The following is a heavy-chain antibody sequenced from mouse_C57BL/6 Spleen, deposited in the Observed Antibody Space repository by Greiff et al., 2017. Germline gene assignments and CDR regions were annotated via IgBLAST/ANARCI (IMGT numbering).Heavy chain of an antibody. CDR1: GYTFTSYW. CDR2: IYPSDSET. Sequence: QVQLKQPGAELVRPGSSVKLSCKASGYTFTSYWMDWVKQRPGQGLEWIGNIYPSDSETHYNQKFKDKATLTVDKSSSTAYMQLSSLTSEDSAVYYCARGANYDYDPYYYAMDYWGQGTSVTVSS. V-gene: IGHV1-61*01. J-gene: IGHJ4*01. D-gene: IGHD2-4*01. CDR3: ARGANYDYDPYYYAMDY.